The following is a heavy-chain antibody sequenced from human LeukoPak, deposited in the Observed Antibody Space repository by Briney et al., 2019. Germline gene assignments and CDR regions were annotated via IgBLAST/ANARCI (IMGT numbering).Heavy chain of an antibody. V-gene: IGHV3-64*01. CDR1: GFTFSSYA. D-gene: IGHD6-6*01. CDR2: ISSNGGST. J-gene: IGHJ4*02. CDR3: ARDSEQLVREEEFDY. Sequence: GGSLRLSCAASGFTFSSYAMHWVRQAPGKGLEYVSAISSNGGSTYYANSVKGRFTISRDNSKNTLYLQMGSLRAEDMAVYYCARDSEQLVREEEFDYWGQGTLVTVSS.